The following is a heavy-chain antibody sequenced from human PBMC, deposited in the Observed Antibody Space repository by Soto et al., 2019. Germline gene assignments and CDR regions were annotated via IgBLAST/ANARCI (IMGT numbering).Heavy chain of an antibody. Sequence: PGGSLRLSCAASGFTFAGHHMHWVRQAPGKGLEGVSLISQDGSATSYADSVKGRFSISRDNSKNSLYLQMNSLRTEDTALYYCAKDNVGSIDFWGQGTPVTVSS. CDR1: GFTFAGHH. D-gene: IGHD3-10*01. CDR3: AKDNVGSIDF. J-gene: IGHJ4*02. V-gene: IGHV3-43*02. CDR2: ISQDGSAT.